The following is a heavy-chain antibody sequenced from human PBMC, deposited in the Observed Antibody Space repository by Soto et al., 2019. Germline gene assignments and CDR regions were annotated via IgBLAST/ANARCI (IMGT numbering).Heavy chain of an antibody. D-gene: IGHD6-13*01. CDR1: GFTFSSYG. Sequence: GGSLRLSCAASGFTFSSYGMHWVRQAPGKGLEWVALISYDGGNKFYADSVKGRFTISRDNSKNTLYLQMNSLRAEDTAVYYCAKGDRIAAAGHFDYWGQGTLVTVSS. V-gene: IGHV3-30*18. CDR2: ISYDGGNK. CDR3: AKGDRIAAAGHFDY. J-gene: IGHJ4*02.